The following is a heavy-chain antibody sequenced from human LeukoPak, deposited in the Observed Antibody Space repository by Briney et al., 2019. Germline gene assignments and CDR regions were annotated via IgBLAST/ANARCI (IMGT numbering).Heavy chain of an antibody. CDR3: ARGLDAFDI. Sequence: GGSLRLSCAASGFTVSNNRLSWVRQAPGMGLEWVANIKQDGSEKYYADSVKGRFTISRDNAKNSLYLHMYSLRVEDTAVYYCARGLDAFDIWGQGTMVTVSS. CDR2: IKQDGSEK. J-gene: IGHJ3*02. V-gene: IGHV3-7*03. CDR1: GFTVSNNR.